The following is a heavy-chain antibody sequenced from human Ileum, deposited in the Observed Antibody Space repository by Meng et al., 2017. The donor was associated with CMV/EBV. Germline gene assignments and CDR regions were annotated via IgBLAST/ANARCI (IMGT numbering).Heavy chain of an antibody. CDR1: GGSISSYH. V-gene: IGHV4-59*01. CDR2: IFYTGST. Sequence: SEILSLTCTVSGGSISSYHWSWIRQPPGKRLEWIGYIFYTGSTNYNPSLKSRVTISVDTFNKQFTLKLDSVTSADTAVYYCAGSMVRGIKPYYYAMDVWGQGTTVTVSS. J-gene: IGHJ6*02. D-gene: IGHD3-10*01. CDR3: AGSMVRGIKPYYYAMDV.